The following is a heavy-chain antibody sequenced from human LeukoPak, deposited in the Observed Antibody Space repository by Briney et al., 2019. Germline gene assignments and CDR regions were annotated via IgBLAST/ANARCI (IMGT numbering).Heavy chain of an antibody. D-gene: IGHD3-3*01. CDR3: ARGNCEFLSAYHHLYMDV. CDR2: INPSGGST. Sequence: GASVKVSCKASGYTFTSYYMHWVRQAPGQGLEWMGIINPSGGSTSYAQKFQARVTMTRDMSTSTVYMELSSLRSEDTAVYYCARGNCEFLSAYHHLYMDVGAKGTTVTVSS. V-gene: IGHV1-46*01. CDR1: GYTFTSYY. J-gene: IGHJ6*03.